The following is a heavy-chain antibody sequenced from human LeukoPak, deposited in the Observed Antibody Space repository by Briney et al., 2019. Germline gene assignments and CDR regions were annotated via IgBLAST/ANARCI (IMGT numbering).Heavy chain of an antibody. D-gene: IGHD4-17*01. V-gene: IGHV3-15*01. CDR2: IKSKTDGETT. Sequence: GGSLRLSCAASGFTFSNAWMSWVRQAPGKGLEWVGRIKSKTDGETTDYAAPVKGRFTISRDDSKNTLYLQMNSLKTEDTAVYYCNIGYGDPNYYFDYWGQGTLVTVSS. CDR1: GFTFSNAW. J-gene: IGHJ4*02. CDR3: NIGYGDPNYYFDY.